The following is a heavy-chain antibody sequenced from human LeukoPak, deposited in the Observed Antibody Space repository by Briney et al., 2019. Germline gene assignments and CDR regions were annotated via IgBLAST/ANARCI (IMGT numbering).Heavy chain of an antibody. J-gene: IGHJ6*03. Sequence: ASVTVSSKASGYTFTSYGISWVRQAPGQGLEWMGWISAYNGNTNYAQKLQGRVTMTTDTSTSTAYMELRSLRSDDTAVYYCAREGSSLKYMDVWGKGTTVTVSS. V-gene: IGHV1-18*01. CDR2: ISAYNGNT. CDR1: GYTFTSYG. D-gene: IGHD6-13*01. CDR3: AREGSSLKYMDV.